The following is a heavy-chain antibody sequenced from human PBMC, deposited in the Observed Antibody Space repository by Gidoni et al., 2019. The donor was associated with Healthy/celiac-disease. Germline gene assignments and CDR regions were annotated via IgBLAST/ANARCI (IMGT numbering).Heavy chain of an antibody. CDR3: VKDGVIVEGAFDI. D-gene: IGHD3-22*01. CDR1: GFTFSSYA. CDR2: ISSNGGST. V-gene: IGHV3-64D*06. Sequence: EVQLVESGGGLVQPGGSLRLSCSASGFTFSSYAMHWVRQAPGKGLEYVSAISSNGGSTYYADSVKGRFTISRDNSKNTLYLQMSSLRAEDTAVYYCVKDGVIVEGAFDIWGQGTMVTVSS. J-gene: IGHJ3*02.